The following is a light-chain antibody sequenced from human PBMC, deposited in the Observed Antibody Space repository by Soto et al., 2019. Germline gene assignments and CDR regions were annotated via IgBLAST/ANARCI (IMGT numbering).Light chain of an antibody. CDR1: SSDVGGYNY. Sequence: HSVLTQPASVSGSPGQSITISCTGTSSDVGGYNYVSWYQQHPGKAPKLMIYEVSNRPSGVSNRFSGSKSVNTASLTISGLQAEDEADYYCSSYTSSSIDYVFGTGTKVTVL. J-gene: IGLJ1*01. CDR2: EVS. V-gene: IGLV2-14*01. CDR3: SSYTSSSIDYV.